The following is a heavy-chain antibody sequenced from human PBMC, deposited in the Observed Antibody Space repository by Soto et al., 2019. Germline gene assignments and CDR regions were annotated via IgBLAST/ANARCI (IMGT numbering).Heavy chain of an antibody. V-gene: IGHV1-69*06. CDR1: GDTFKYYS. CDR3: AKFVRGGLDS. J-gene: IGHJ5*01. CDR2: IDPMLGTP. Sequence: VQLVKSEAEVKKPWSSVTVSCDASGDTFKYYSIHWVRQDPGQGLEWMGDIDPMLGTPNYSQKFQGRVKTYADIATRTAYMKLCIMISEDTALCYRAKFVRGGLDSWGQGPLVTVS. D-gene: IGHD2-15*01.